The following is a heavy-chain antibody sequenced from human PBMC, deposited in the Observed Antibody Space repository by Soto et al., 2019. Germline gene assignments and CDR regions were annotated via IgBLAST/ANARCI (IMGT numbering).Heavy chain of an antibody. J-gene: IGHJ6*02. CDR2: ISYDGSNK. D-gene: IGHD1-20*01. CDR1: GFTFSSYA. Sequence: QVQLVESGGGVVQPGRSLRLSCAASGFTFSSYAMHWVRQAPGKGLERVAVISYDGSNKYYADSVKGRFTISRDNSKNTLYVQMNSLRAEDTAVYYCAREEVSARKHYGMDVWGQGTTVTVSS. V-gene: IGHV3-30-3*01. CDR3: AREEVSARKHYGMDV.